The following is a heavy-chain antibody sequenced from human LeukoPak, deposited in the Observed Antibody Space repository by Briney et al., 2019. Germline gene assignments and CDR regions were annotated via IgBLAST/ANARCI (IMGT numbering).Heavy chain of an antibody. CDR2: IYTSGST. V-gene: IGHV4-61*02. D-gene: IGHD6-13*01. J-gene: IGHJ4*02. CDR1: GGSISSGSYY. Sequence: SETLSLTCTVAGGSISSGSYYWSWIRQPAGKGLEWIGRIYTSGSTHYNPSLKSRVTISVDTSKNQFSLKLSSVTAADTAVYYCAREGVGGRIAAAHPYYFDYWGQGTLVTVSS. CDR3: AREGVGGRIAAAHPYYFDY.